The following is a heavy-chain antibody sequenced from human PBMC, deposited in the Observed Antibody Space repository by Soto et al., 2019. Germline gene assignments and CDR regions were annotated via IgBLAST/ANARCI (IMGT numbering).Heavy chain of an antibody. J-gene: IGHJ4*02. CDR3: ARGPSTRLRGYYYGSGSGWHYFDY. Sequence: QVQLQQWGAGLLKPSETLSLTCAVYGGSFSGYYWSWIRQPPGKGLEWIGEINHSGSTNYNPSLKSRVTISVDTSKNQFSLKLSSVTAADTAVYYCARGPSTRLRGYYYGSGSGWHYFDYWGQGTLVTVSS. CDR1: GGSFSGYY. D-gene: IGHD3-10*01. V-gene: IGHV4-34*01. CDR2: INHSGST.